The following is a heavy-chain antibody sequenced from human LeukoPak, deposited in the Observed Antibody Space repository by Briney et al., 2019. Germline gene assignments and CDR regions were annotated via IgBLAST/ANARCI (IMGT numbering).Heavy chain of an antibody. D-gene: IGHD1-26*01. CDR3: TKNAGRREGWFDP. V-gene: IGHV3-30*02. CDR1: GLTFRRYG. J-gene: IGHJ5*02. Sequence: GGSLRLSCAASGLTFRRYGMHWVRQTPGKGLERVAFIESDESIRQYADLVKGRFTISRDNSKNMLYLQMNSLTTEDTAMYYCTKNAGRREGWFDPWGQGTLVTVSS. CDR2: IESDESIR.